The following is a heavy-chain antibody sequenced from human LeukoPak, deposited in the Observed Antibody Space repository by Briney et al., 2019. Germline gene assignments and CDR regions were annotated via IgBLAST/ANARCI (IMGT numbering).Heavy chain of an antibody. V-gene: IGHV4-39*07. J-gene: IGHJ4*02. CDR2: IYYSGST. D-gene: IGHD3-10*01. Sequence: PSETLSLTCTVSGGSISSSSYYWGWIRQPPGKGPEWIGGIYYSGSTYYNPSLKSRVTISVDTSKNQFSLKLSSVTAADTAVYYCARDIWFGELSDNDYWGQGTLVTVSS. CDR1: GGSISSSSYY. CDR3: ARDIWFGELSDNDY.